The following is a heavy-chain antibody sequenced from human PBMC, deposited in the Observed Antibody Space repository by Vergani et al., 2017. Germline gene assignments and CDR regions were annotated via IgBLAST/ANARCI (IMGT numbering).Heavy chain of an antibody. V-gene: IGHV3-21*01. CDR2: ISSSSSYI. CDR1: GFTFSSYS. J-gene: IGHJ4*02. D-gene: IGHD2-21*02. CDR3: AREMRHIVVMTALPFDY. Sequence: EVQLVESGGGLVKPGGSLRLSCAASGFTFSSYSMNWVRQAPGKGLEWVSSISSSSSYIYYADSVKGRFTISRDNAKNSLYLQRNSLRAEDTAVYYCAREMRHIVVMTALPFDYWGQGTLVTVSS.